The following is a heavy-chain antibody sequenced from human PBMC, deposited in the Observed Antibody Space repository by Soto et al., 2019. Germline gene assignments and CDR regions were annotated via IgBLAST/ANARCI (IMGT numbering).Heavy chain of an antibody. CDR1: GYTLTELS. J-gene: IGHJ6*03. CDR2: FDPEDGET. D-gene: IGHD2-2*01. CDR3: ATDWATSWPDAGYYYMDV. Sequence: ASVKVSCKVSGYTLTELSMHWVRQAPGKGLEWMGGFDPEDGETIYAQKFQGRVTMTEDTSTDTAYMELSSLRSEDTAVYYCATDWATSWPDAGYYYMDVWGKGTTVTVSS. V-gene: IGHV1-24*01.